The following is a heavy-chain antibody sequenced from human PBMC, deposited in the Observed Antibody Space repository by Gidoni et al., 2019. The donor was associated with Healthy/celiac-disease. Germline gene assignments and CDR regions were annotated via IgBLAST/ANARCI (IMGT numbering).Heavy chain of an antibody. J-gene: IGHJ4*02. CDR1: GGSFSGYY. CDR2: INHSGST. D-gene: IGHD3-10*01. Sequence: QVQLQQWGAGLLKPSETLSLTCAVYGGSFSGYYWSWIRQPPGKGLEWIGEINHSGSTNYNPSLKSRVTISVDTSKNQFSLKLSSVTAADTAVYYCARAPRLPGYYGSGSYYKLGRYLDYWGQGTLVTVSS. V-gene: IGHV4-34*01. CDR3: ARAPRLPGYYGSGSYYKLGRYLDY.